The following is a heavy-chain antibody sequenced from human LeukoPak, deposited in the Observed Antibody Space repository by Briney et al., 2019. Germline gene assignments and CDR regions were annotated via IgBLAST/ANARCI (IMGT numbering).Heavy chain of an antibody. D-gene: IGHD4-17*01. V-gene: IGHV3-66*01. CDR1: GFTFSSYS. J-gene: IGHJ3*02. CDR3: ARESQTTVTTSDAFDI. Sequence: PGGSLRLSCAASGFTFSSYSMNWVRQAPGKGLEWVSVIYSGGSTYYADSVKGRFTISRDNSKNTLYLQMNSLRAEDTAVYYCARESQTTVTTSDAFDIWGQGTMVTVSS. CDR2: IYSGGST.